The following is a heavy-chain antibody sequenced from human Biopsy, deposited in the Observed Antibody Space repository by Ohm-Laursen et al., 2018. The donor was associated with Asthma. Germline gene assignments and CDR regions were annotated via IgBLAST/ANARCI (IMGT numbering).Heavy chain of an antibody. CDR1: GFTFSNYG. CDR3: AKDVFPGWELRRGPDY. V-gene: IGHV3-30*18. Sequence: SLRLSCAASGFTFSNYGMYWVRQAPGKGLDWVAVISFDGSNKNYTDSVKGRFTISRDNSRNTLHLQMNSLRAEDTAVYYCAKDVFPGWELRRGPDYWGQGTLVTVSS. CDR2: ISFDGSNK. J-gene: IGHJ4*02. D-gene: IGHD1-26*01.